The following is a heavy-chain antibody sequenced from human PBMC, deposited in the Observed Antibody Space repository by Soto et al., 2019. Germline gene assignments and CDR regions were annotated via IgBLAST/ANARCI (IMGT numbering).Heavy chain of an antibody. CDR1: GGSISSGGYY. J-gene: IGHJ4*02. CDR3: ARGPSGDKVDY. Sequence: PSETLSLTCTVSGGSISSGGYYWSWIRQYPGTGLEWIGHIYSGGTTYSNPSLKSRLTISVDMSKNQFSLKLSSLTAADTAVYYCARGPSGDKVDYWGQGTLVTVSS. V-gene: IGHV4-30-4*08. CDR2: IYSGGTT. D-gene: IGHD1-26*01.